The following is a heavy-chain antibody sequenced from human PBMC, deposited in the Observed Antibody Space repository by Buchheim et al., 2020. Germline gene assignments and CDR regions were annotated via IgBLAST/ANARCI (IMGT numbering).Heavy chain of an antibody. CDR1: GDSFVNYW. D-gene: IGHD1-26*01. CDR3: ARQRSYSPGKDRGLYYFDY. Sequence: EVQLVQSGPEVKKPGESLKISCQGSGDSFVNYWIAWVRQMPGQGLEYMGIVYADDSDVAYSPSFRGQVTLSADKSSHTAYLQWSSLKAADAAMYYCARQRSYSPGKDRGLYYFDYWGQGTL. V-gene: IGHV5-51*01. CDR2: VYADDSDV. J-gene: IGHJ4*02.